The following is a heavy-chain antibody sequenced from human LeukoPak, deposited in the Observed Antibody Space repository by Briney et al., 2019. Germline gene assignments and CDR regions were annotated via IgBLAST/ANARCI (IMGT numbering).Heavy chain of an antibody. D-gene: IGHD4-17*01. Sequence: GGSLRLSCVGSGVILRDHAMHWVRQVPGKGLEWVSGIYWSGVGIDYADSVKGRLTISRDNAKNSLYLQMNSLRAEDTAVYYCASQYGDYVPFDYWGQGTLVTVSS. CDR2: IYWSGVGI. CDR1: GVILRDHA. CDR3: ASQYGDYVPFDY. J-gene: IGHJ4*02. V-gene: IGHV3-9*01.